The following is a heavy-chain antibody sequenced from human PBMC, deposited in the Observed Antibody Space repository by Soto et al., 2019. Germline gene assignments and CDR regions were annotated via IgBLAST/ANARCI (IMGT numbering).Heavy chain of an antibody. CDR1: GYTFTSYG. J-gene: IGHJ6*03. D-gene: IGHD6-19*01. CDR3: ARDQGWRQWLVLGDYYYMDV. Sequence: QVQLVQSGAEVKKPGASVKVSCKASGYTFTSYGISWVRQAPGQGLEWMGWISAYNGNTNYAQKLQGRVTMTTDTSTSTAYMELRSLRSDETAVYYCARDQGWRQWLVLGDYYYMDVWGKGTTVTVSS. V-gene: IGHV1-18*01. CDR2: ISAYNGNT.